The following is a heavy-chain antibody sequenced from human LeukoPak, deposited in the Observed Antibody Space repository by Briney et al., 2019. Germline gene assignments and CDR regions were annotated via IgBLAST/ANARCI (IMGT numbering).Heavy chain of an antibody. CDR2: INHSGST. CDR1: GGSFSGYY. CDR3: ARQFDP. V-gene: IGHV4-34*01. Sequence: ASETLSLTCAVYGGSFSGYYWSWIRQPPGKGLEWIGEINHSGSTNYNPSLKSRVTISVDTSKNQFSLKLSSVTAADTAVYYCARQFDPWGQGTLVTVSS. J-gene: IGHJ5*02.